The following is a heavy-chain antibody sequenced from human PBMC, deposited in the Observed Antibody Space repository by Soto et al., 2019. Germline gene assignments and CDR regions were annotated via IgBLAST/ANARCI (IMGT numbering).Heavy chain of an antibody. CDR1: GESCTSYW. CDR3: ARKGYYYSGMDV. J-gene: IGHJ6*02. Sequence: PGVSRKVSCRGAGESCTSYWMGWVRQMPGKGLEWMGIIYPGDSDTRYSPSFQGQVTISADKSISTAYLQWSSLKASDTAMYYCARKGYYYSGMDVWGQGTTVTVSS. CDR2: IYPGDSDT. V-gene: IGHV5-51*01.